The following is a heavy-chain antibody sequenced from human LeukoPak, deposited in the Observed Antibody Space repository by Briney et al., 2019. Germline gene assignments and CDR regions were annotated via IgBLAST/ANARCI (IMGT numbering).Heavy chain of an antibody. D-gene: IGHD6-19*01. J-gene: IGHJ4*02. V-gene: IGHV3-23*01. CDR1: GFTFRSYA. CDR2: ITGSGGST. CDR3: ANGGSIAVATPLDY. Sequence: GGSLRLSCAASGFTFRSYAMSWFRQAPGKGLEGVSGITGSGGSTYYADSVKGRFTISRDNSKNTLYLQINRLRAEDTAVYYCANGGSIAVATPLDYWGQGTLVTVSS.